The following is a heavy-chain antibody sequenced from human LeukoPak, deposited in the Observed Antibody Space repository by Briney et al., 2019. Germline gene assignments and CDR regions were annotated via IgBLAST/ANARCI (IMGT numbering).Heavy chain of an antibody. J-gene: IGHJ4*02. CDR2: IRYDGSNK. CDR1: GFTFSSYC. V-gene: IGHV3-30*02. D-gene: IGHD6-19*01. CDR3: AKDFMGQWTAEYYFDY. Sequence: PGASLRLFCAASGFTFSSYCMHWVRQAPGKGLEWVAFIRYDGSNKYYADSVKGRFTICRDNSKNTLYLQRNSLRAEDTAVYYCAKDFMGQWTAEYYFDYWGQGTLVTVSS.